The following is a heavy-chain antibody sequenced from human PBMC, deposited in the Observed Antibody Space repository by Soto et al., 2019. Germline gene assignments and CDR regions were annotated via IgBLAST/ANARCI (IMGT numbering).Heavy chain of an antibody. V-gene: IGHV4-39*01. CDR3: ARHQGFGDIFRPYHYYGMDV. Sequence: QLQLQESGPGLVKPSETLSLTCNVSGGSISNSDHYWGWIRQSPGKGLEWLGSIFYSGSTYYNPSLKSQVTISLDRSKNLFSLKLTSVSAADTAVYYCARHQGFGDIFRPYHYYGMDVWGQGTTISVSS. D-gene: IGHD3-10*01. CDR2: IFYSGST. J-gene: IGHJ6*02. CDR1: GGSISNSDHY.